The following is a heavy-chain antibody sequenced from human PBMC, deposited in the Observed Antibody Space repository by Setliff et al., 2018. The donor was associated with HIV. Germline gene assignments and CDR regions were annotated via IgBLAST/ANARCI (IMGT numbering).Heavy chain of an antibody. V-gene: IGHV4-61*09. CDR3: ARTLRAAAMGYFDY. D-gene: IGHD5-18*01. CDR1: GGSISSGSYY. CDR2: IYTSGST. J-gene: IGHJ4*02. Sequence: SETLSLTCTVSGGSISSGSYYWSWIRQPAGKGPEWIGHIYTSGSTKSNPSLKSRVTISVDTSKNQFSLKLSSVTAADTAVYYCARTLRAAAMGYFDYWGQGTLVTVSS.